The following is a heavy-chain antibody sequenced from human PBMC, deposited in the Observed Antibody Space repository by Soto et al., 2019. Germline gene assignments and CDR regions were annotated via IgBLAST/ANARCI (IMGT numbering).Heavy chain of an antibody. Sequence: QVQLVQSGAEVKKPGSSVKVSCKASGGTFSSYAISWVRQAPGQGLEWMGGITPIFGTANYAQKFQGRVTITADESTSTAYMELSSLRSEDTAVYYCARGATMVRGLNYGMDVWGQGTTVTVSS. CDR2: ITPIFGTA. CDR1: GGTFSSYA. V-gene: IGHV1-69*01. J-gene: IGHJ6*02. CDR3: ARGATMVRGLNYGMDV. D-gene: IGHD3-10*01.